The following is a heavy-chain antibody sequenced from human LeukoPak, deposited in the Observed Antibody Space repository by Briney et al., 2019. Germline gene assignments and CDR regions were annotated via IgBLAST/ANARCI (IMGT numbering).Heavy chain of an antibody. V-gene: IGHV4-39*07. J-gene: IGHJ4*02. CDR2: IYYSGST. D-gene: IGHD4-23*01. CDR3: ARLGGNLYFDY. CDR1: GGSISSSSYY. Sequence: PSETLSLTCTVSGGSISSSSYYWGWIRQPPGKGLEWIGSIYYSGSTYYNPSLKSRVTISVDTSKNQFSLKLSSVTAADTAVYYCARLGGNLYFDYWGQGTLVTVSS.